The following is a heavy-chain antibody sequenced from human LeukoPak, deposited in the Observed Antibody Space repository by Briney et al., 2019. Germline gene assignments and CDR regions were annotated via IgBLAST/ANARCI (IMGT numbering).Heavy chain of an antibody. CDR2: IYYSGST. D-gene: IGHD6-6*01. Sequence: SETLSLTCTVSGGSISSYYWSWIWQPPGKGLEWIGYIYYSGSTTYNPSLKSRVTISVDTSKNQFSLKLSSVTAADTAVYYCARHAGVARPFHYWGQGTLVTVSS. V-gene: IGHV4-59*08. CDR3: ARHAGVARPFHY. CDR1: GGSISSYY. J-gene: IGHJ4*02.